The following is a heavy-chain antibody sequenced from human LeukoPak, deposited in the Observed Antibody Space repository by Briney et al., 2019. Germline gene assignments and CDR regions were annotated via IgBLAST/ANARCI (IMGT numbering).Heavy chain of an antibody. CDR1: GGTFSSYA. CDR2: IIPIFGTA. J-gene: IGHJ3*02. V-gene: IGHV1-69*13. Sequence: GASVKVSCKASGGTFSSYAISWVRQAPGQGLEWMGGIIPIFGTANYAQKFQGRVTITADESTSTAYMELSSLRSEDTAVYYCARDYYDSSGYYGTAFDIWGQGTMVTVSS. D-gene: IGHD3-22*01. CDR3: ARDYYDSSGYYGTAFDI.